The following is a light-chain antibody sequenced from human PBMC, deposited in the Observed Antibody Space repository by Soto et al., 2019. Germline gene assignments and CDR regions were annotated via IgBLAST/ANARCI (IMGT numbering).Light chain of an antibody. Sequence: EIVLTQSPGTLSLSPGERATLSCSASQSVSSSYLAWYQQKPGQAPRLLIYGASSRATGIPDRFSGSGSGTDFTLTISRLEPEDFAVYYGHQYDSSPLTFGGANKVEIK. CDR2: GAS. V-gene: IGKV3-20*01. CDR3: HQYDSSPLT. J-gene: IGKJ4*01. CDR1: QSVSSSY.